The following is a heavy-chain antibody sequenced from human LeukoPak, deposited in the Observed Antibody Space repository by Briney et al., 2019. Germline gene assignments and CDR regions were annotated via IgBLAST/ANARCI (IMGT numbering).Heavy chain of an antibody. CDR1: GFNFRCFW. J-gene: IGHJ2*01. CDR3: AKGYIIAGRQWYLDL. D-gene: IGHD6-13*01. CDR2: INHDGRET. Sequence: GGSLRLSCLGSGFNFRCFWMSWVRQAPGKGLEWVANINHDGRETYYADSVKGRFIISRDNAKDSLYLQMNSLRAEDAAVYYCAKGYIIAGRQWYLDLWGRGTLVGVSS. V-gene: IGHV3-7*01.